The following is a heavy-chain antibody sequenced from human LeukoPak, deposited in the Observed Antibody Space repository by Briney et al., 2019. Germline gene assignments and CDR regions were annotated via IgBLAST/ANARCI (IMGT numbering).Heavy chain of an antibody. V-gene: IGHV4-61*09. CDR1: GGSISSGSYY. J-gene: IGHJ4*02. CDR3: ARDRVECINGVCYTGNDY. CDR2: IYSSGST. D-gene: IGHD2-8*01. Sequence: SQTLSLTCSVSGGSISSGSYYWSWIRQPAGKGLEWIGHIYSSGSTNYNPSLKSRVTISADTSMNQFSPRLTSVTAADTAVYYCARDRVECINGVCYTGNDYWGQGTLVTVSS.